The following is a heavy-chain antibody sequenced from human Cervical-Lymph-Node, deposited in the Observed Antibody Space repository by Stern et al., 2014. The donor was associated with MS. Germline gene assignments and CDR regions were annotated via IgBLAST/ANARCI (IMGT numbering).Heavy chain of an antibody. Sequence: QVQLVESGGGVVQPGGSLRLSCVASGFTFSTFAMHWVRQPPGTGLEWVAVLSYDGANEYYADSVRGRVTISRDNSKNTLFLQVNSLTTEDTAVYYCARDPTFTMFGLVGAVYYGMDTWGQGTTVTVSS. D-gene: IGHD3-3*01. CDR3: ARDPTFTMFGLVGAVYYGMDT. CDR1: GFTFSTFA. V-gene: IGHV3-30*04. J-gene: IGHJ6*02. CDR2: LSYDGANE.